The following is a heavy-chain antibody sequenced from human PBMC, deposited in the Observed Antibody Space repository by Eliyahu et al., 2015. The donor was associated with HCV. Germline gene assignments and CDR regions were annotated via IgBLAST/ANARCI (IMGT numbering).Heavy chain of an antibody. J-gene: IGHJ4*02. D-gene: IGHD3-16*02. CDR1: XASFSXFP. CDR3: ARAHFYSLYFDL. Sequence: QVQLVXSGAEVKRPGSSVRVXCXASXASFSXFPXPWARXAPGQGLXWMGRIIPNVGGVTYAQKFQGRVTITADKINSASYMELSSLRSDDTAVYYCARAHFYSLYFDLWGQGTLVTVSS. CDR2: IIPNVGGV. V-gene: IGHV1-69*08.